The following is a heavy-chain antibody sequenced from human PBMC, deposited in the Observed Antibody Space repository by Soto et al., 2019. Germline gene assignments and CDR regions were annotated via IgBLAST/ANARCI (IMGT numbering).Heavy chain of an antibody. J-gene: IGHJ4*02. CDR3: ARDLGYYASDGYFDY. D-gene: IGHD3-22*01. V-gene: IGHV3-11*01. CDR1: GFTFSDYY. Sequence: GGSLRLSCAASGFTFSDYYMSWIRQAPGKGLEWVSYISSSGDIIYYADSVKDRFTISRDNAKNSLYLQLNSLRAEDTAVYYCARDLGYYASDGYFDYWGQGTVVTVSS. CDR2: ISSSGDII.